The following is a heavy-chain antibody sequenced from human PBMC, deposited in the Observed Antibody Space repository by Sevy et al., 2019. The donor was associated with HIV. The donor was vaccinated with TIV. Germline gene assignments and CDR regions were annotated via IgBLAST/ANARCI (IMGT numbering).Heavy chain of an antibody. Sequence: GGSLRLSCLASGFTFSSYEMNWVGRAPGKGLEWVSHISNSGSIIYYEDSVKGRFTISRDNAKNSLYLQMNSLRAEDTAVYYCAREDGSRQYFQYWGQGTLVTVSS. CDR3: AREDGSRQYFQY. CDR1: GFTFSSYE. CDR2: ISNSGSII. V-gene: IGHV3-48*03. J-gene: IGHJ1*01. D-gene: IGHD6-13*01.